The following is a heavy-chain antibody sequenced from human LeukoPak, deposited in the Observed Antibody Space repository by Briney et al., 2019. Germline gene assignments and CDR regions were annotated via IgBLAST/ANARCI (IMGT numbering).Heavy chain of an antibody. Sequence: PGGSLRLSCVASGFIFNPYAMHWIRQAPGKGLEWLAVVWYDGNTKFYADSMKGRSTISRDNSNNTLFLQMTSLRDEDSAVYYCARGLNTGTYYNMDVWGLGTTVSVSS. D-gene: IGHD1-26*01. V-gene: IGHV3-33*01. J-gene: IGHJ6*02. CDR1: GFIFNPYA. CDR3: ARGLNTGTYYNMDV. CDR2: VWYDGNTK.